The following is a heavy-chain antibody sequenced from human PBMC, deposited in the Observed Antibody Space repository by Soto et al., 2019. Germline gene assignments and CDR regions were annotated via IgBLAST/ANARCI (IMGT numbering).Heavy chain of an antibody. J-gene: IGHJ4*02. D-gene: IGHD2-2*01. CDR1: GDTFNRNA. CDR2: LIPYFGTQ. V-gene: IGHV1-69*06. CDR3: ARTTPQAGPFTPVFDL. Sequence: QLVQSGAAVKKPGSSVKVSCRTTGDTFNRNAISWVRQAPGQGLEWLGGLIPYFGTQNYAKKFQGRVTVTADKATSTAYFELSSLAFEDTAVYYFARTTPQAGPFTPVFDLWGQGTLVTVSS.